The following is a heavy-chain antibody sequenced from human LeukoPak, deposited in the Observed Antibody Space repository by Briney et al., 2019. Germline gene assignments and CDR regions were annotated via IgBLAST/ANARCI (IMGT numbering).Heavy chain of an antibody. V-gene: IGHV3-30*18. D-gene: IGHD5-12*01. CDR1: GFTFSNYG. Sequence: PGRSLRLSCAASGFTFSNYGTHWVRQAPGKGLEWVALISYDGKNYNYADSVKGRFTISRDNSKNTLYLQMNSLRPEDTAVYYCAKVVSTGYDNYFDYWGQGTLVTVSS. CDR3: AKVVSTGYDNYFDY. CDR2: ISYDGKNY. J-gene: IGHJ4*02.